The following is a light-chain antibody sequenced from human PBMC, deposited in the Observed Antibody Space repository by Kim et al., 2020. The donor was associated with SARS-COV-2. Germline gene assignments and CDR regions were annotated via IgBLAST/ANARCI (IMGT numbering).Light chain of an antibody. J-gene: IGKJ3*01. CDR3: QHIGT. CDR1: QSISSN. V-gene: IGKV3-15*01. Sequence: AILSVSPGESATLSCRASQSISSNLAWYQQKPGQAPRLLIYGASTRATGIPVRFSGSGSGTEFTLTISSLQSEDFAVYYCQHIGTFGPGTKVDIK. CDR2: GAS.